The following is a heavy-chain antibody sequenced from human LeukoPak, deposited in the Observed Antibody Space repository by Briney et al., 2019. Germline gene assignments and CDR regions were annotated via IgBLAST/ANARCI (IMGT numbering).Heavy chain of an antibody. D-gene: IGHD2-8*01. V-gene: IGHV4-59*03. CDR1: GGSINTYY. Sequence: PSETLSLTCTVSGGSINTYYWSWLRQPPGKGLEWLASVYHSGTSNYNTSLRSRVNILEDTSKNQFSLRIESADAADTALEYCCTDRRVHIYTRFDAWGQGALLTVPS. CDR2: VYHSGTS. J-gene: IGHJ4*02. CDR3: CTDRRVHIYTRFDA.